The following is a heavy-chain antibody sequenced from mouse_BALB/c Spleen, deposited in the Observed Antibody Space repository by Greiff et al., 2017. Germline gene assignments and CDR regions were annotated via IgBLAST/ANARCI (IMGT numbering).Heavy chain of an antibody. D-gene: IGHD2-4*01. V-gene: IGHV2-9-2*01. J-gene: IGHJ3*01. CDR2: IWTGGGT. CDR3: VRQYDYWFAY. CDR1: GFSLTSYD. Sequence: VQLVESGPGLVAPSQSLSITCTVSGFSLTSYDISWIRQPPGKGLEWLGVIWTGGGTNYNSAFMSRLSISKDNSTSQVFLKMNSLQTDDTAIYYCVRQYDYWFAYWGQGTLVTVSA.